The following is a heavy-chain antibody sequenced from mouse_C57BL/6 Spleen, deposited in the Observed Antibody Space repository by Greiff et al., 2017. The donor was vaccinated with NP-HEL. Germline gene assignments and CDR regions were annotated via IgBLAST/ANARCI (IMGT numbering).Heavy chain of an antibody. CDR2: IYPGSGST. Sequence: QVQLKQPGAELVKPGASVKMSCKASGYTFTSYWITWVKQRPGQGLEWIGDIYPGSGSTNYNEKFKSKATLTVDTSSSTAYMQLSSLTSEDSAVYYCARRGGNYLAWFAYWGQGTLVTVSA. J-gene: IGHJ3*01. V-gene: IGHV1-55*01. D-gene: IGHD2-1*01. CDR3: ARRGGNYLAWFAY. CDR1: GYTFTSYW.